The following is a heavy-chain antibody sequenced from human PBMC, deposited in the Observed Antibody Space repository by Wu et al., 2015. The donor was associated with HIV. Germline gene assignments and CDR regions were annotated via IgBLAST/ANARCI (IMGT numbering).Heavy chain of an antibody. D-gene: IGHD3-3*01. CDR2: IIPVLGTE. Sequence: QVQLVQSGAEVRKPGSSVKVSCKASGGSVSSYGIIWVRQAPGQGLEWMGGIIPVLGTENYPQKFQGRVTITTDESTSTAYMELNSLRSDDTAVYYCASSSLGYYLPFDYWGQGTLVTVSS. V-gene: IGHV1-69*05. CDR3: ASSSLGYYLPFDY. J-gene: IGHJ4*02. CDR1: GGSVSSYG.